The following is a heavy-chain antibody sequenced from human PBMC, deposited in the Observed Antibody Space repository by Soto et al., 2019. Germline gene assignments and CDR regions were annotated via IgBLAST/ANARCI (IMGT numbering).Heavy chain of an antibody. CDR1: GFTFRHYG. CDR3: ARYSGKYQGPIDY. J-gene: IGHJ4*02. D-gene: IGHD1-26*01. CDR2: ISYDGSNK. Sequence: PGGSLRLSCAASGFTFRHYGMHWVRQAPGKGLEWLAVISYDGSNKHYADSVKGRFTVSRDNSKNTLYLQMNSLRAEDTAVYFCARYSGKYQGPIDYWGQGTLVTVSS. V-gene: IGHV3-30*03.